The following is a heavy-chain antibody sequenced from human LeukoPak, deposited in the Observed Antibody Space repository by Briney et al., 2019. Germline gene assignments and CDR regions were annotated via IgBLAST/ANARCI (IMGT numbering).Heavy chain of an antibody. V-gene: IGHV3-11*01. D-gene: IGHD3-22*01. CDR2: ISSRGNTI. CDR3: ARSGNYYDLSFDY. Sequence: GRSLRLSCAASGFTFSDYYMSWIRQAPGKGLEWVSYISSRGNTIYYADSVKGRFTISRDNAKNSLYLQMNSLRAEDTAVYYCARSGNYYDLSFDYWGQGSLVTVSS. CDR1: GFTFSDYY. J-gene: IGHJ4*02.